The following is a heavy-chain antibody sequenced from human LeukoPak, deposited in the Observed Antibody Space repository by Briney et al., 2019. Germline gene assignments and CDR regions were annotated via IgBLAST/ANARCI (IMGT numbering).Heavy chain of an antibody. V-gene: IGHV1-8*01. J-gene: IGHJ4*02. D-gene: IGHD5-18*01. CDR3: ARSRGYSYGTTFLDY. CDR2: MNPDSGNT. CDR1: GFTFTSYD. Sequence: GASVKVSCKASGFTFTSYDIYWVRQATGQGLEWMGWMNPDSGNTAYAQKFQGRVSMTRDTSISTAYMELSRLTSDDTAVYYCARSRGYSYGTTFLDYWGQGTLVTVSS.